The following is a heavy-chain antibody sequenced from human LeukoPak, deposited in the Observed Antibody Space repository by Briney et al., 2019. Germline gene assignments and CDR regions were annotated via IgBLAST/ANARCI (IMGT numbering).Heavy chain of an antibody. J-gene: IGHJ4*02. CDR2: ISNSGSSK. V-gene: IGHV3-48*04. Sequence: GGSLRLSCAASGFTFSTYGMHWVRQAPGKGLEWLSYISNSGSSKYYADSVRGRFTISRDNAKNSLYLLMNSLRAEDTAVYYCARARVPGELNYWGQGTLVTVSS. D-gene: IGHD3-10*01. CDR1: GFTFSTYG. CDR3: ARARVPGELNY.